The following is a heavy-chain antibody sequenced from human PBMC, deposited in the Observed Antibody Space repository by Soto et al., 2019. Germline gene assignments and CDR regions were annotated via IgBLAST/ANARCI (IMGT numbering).Heavy chain of an antibody. D-gene: IGHD3-3*01. CDR1: GYTFNTYG. J-gene: IGHJ5*02. CDR3: ARANHEFWTSYWFDP. Sequence: ASVKVSCKTSGYTFNTYGINWVRQAPGQGLELMGWISAYDGKTTYAEKFQGRVTLTTDTSTSTAYMELRSLRSDDTAIYYCARANHEFWTSYWFDPWGQGTPVTVSS. V-gene: IGHV1-18*01. CDR2: ISAYDGKT.